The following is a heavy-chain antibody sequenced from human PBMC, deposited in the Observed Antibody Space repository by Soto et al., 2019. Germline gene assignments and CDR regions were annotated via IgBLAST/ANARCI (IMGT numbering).Heavy chain of an antibody. CDR3: ARDIRDSGGLDY. J-gene: IGHJ4*02. D-gene: IGHD3-10*01. CDR2: ISYDGSNK. V-gene: IGHV3-30-3*01. CDR1: GFTFSSYA. Sequence: HVQVVESGGGVVQPGRSLRLSCAASGFTFSSYAMHWVRQAPGKGLEWVAVISYDGSNKYYADSVKGRFTISRDNSKSTLYLQMNSLRAEDTAVYYCARDIRDSGGLDYWGQGTLVTVSS.